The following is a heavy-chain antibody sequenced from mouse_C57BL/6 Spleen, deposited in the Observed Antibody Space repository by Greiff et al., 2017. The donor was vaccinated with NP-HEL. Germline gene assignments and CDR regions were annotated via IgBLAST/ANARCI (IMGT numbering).Heavy chain of an antibody. V-gene: IGHV14-4*01. J-gene: IGHJ2*01. D-gene: IGHD1-1*01. Sequence: EVKLQQSGAELVRPGASVKLSCTASGFNIKDDYMHWVKQRPEQGLEWMGWIDPENGDTEYASKFQGKATITADTSSNTAYLQLSSLTSEDTAVYYCTTRYGSSFDYWGQGTTLTVSS. CDR1: GFNIKDDY. CDR3: TTRYGSSFDY. CDR2: IDPENGDT.